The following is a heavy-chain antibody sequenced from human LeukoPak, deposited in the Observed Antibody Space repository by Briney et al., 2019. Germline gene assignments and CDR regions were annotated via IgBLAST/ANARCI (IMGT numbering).Heavy chain of an antibody. CDR1: GFTFTNYW. J-gene: IGHJ3*02. V-gene: IGHV5-51*01. CDR3: ARPITMIRAGAFDI. Sequence: GESLKISCKGSGFTFTNYWIGWVRQMPGKGLEWMGIIYPGDSDTRYSPSFQGQVTISADKSISTAYLQWSSLKASDTAMYYCARPITMIRAGAFDIWGQGTMVTVSS. D-gene: IGHD3-22*01. CDR2: IYPGDSDT.